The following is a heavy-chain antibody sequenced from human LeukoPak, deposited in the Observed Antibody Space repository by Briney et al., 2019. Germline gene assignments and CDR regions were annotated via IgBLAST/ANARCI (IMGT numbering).Heavy chain of an antibody. CDR1: GFTFSSYA. CDR3: AKQSLADCIRCPFDS. CDR2: NSISGDNT. J-gene: IGHJ4*02. D-gene: IGHD2-15*01. Sequence: GGSLRLSCAASGFTFSSYAMSWVRQAPGKGLEWVSSNSISGDNTYYADSVKGRFTISRDNSKDTLYLQMNSLRAEDTAVYYCAKQSLADCIRCPFDSWGQGTLVTVSS. V-gene: IGHV3-23*01.